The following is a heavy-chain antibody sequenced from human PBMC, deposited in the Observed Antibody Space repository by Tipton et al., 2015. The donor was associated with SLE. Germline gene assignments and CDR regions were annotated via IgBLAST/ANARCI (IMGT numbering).Heavy chain of an antibody. CDR3: AREPAPNWAYDAFDI. CDR1: GGSFSGYY. Sequence: TLSLTCAVYGGSFSGYYWSWIRQPPGKGLEWIGEINHSGSTNYNPSLKGRVTISVDTSKNQFSLKLSSVTAADTAVYYCAREPAPNWAYDAFDIWGQGTMVTVSS. V-gene: IGHV4-34*01. CDR2: INHSGST. D-gene: IGHD7-27*01. J-gene: IGHJ3*02.